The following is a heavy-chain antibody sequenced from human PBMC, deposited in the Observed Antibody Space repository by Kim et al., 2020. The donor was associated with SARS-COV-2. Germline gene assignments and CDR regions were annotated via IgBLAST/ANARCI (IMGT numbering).Heavy chain of an antibody. CDR3: ASGYDILPDSDY. CDR1: GYSISSGYY. D-gene: IGHD3-9*01. CDR2: IYHSGST. J-gene: IGHJ4*02. Sequence: SETLSLTCTVSGYSISSGYYWGWIRQPPGKGLEWIGSIYHSGSTYYNPSLKSRVTISVDTSKNQFSLKLSSVTAADTAVYYCASGYDILPDSDYWGQGTL. V-gene: IGHV4-38-2*02.